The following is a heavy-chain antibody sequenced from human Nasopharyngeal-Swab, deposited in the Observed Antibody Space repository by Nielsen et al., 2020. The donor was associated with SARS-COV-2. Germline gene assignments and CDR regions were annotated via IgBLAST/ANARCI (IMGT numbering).Heavy chain of an antibody. J-gene: IGHJ6*02. V-gene: IGHV3-48*04. Sequence: GESLKISCAASGFTFSSYSMNWVRQAPGKGLEWVSYISSSSSTIYYADSVKGRFTISRDNAKNSLYLQMNSLRAEDTAVYYCARWSGYDYYYGMDVWGQGTTVTVSS. D-gene: IGHD3-3*01. CDR3: ARWSGYDYYYGMDV. CDR1: GFTFSSYS. CDR2: ISSSSSTI.